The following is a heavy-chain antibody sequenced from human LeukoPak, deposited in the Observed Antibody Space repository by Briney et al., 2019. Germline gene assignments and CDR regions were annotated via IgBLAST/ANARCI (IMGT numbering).Heavy chain of an antibody. D-gene: IGHD3-9*01. CDR1: GFTSSSYA. Sequence: GGSLRLSCAASGFTSSSYAMSWVRQSPGKGLEWVSAISGGGATTYYAYYADSVKGRFTISRDNSKNTLYLQMNSLRAEDTAVYYCAKFYDILTGYFDYWGQGTLVTVSS. CDR3: AKFYDILTGYFDY. CDR2: ISGGGATTYYA. J-gene: IGHJ4*02. V-gene: IGHV3-23*01.